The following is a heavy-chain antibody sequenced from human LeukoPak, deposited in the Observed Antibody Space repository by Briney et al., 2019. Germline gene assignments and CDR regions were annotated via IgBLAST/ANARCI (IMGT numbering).Heavy chain of an antibody. V-gene: IGHV4-30-2*01. D-gene: IGHD5-18*01. CDR1: GGSISSGGYS. CDR3: AARDPNTAMVASDY. J-gene: IGHJ4*02. CDR2: VYHSGCT. Sequence: SETLSLTCAVSGGSISSGGYSWSWIRQPPGKGLEWIGYVYHSGCTYYNPSLKSRVTISVDRSKNQFSLKLSSVTAADTAVYYCAARDPNTAMVASDYWGQGTLVTVSS.